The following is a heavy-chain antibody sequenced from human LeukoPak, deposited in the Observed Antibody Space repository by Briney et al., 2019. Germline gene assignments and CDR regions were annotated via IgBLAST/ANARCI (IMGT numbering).Heavy chain of an antibody. D-gene: IGHD3-10*01. J-gene: IGHJ4*02. Sequence: SETLSLTCTVSGGSISSSSYYWGWIRQPPGKGLEWIGSIYYSGSTYYNPSLKSRVTISVDTSKNQFSLKLSSVTAADTAVYYCARNSGSMVRGVDYWGQGTLVTVSS. CDR3: ARNSGSMVRGVDY. CDR1: GGSISSSSYY. CDR2: IYYSGST. V-gene: IGHV4-39*07.